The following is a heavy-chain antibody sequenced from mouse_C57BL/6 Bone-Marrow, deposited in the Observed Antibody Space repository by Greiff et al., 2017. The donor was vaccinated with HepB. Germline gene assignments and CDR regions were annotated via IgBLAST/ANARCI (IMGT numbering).Heavy chain of an antibody. D-gene: IGHD1-1*01. CDR2: ISYSGST. CDR1: GYSITSGYD. Sequence: EVQLVESGPGMVKPSQSLSLTCTVTGYSITSGYDWHWIRHFPGNKLEWMGYISYSGSTNYNPSLKSRIPITQATSKNHFFLKLKSVTTEDTATYYCARDQDYYGSSYAWFAYWGQGTLVTVSA. J-gene: IGHJ3*01. CDR3: ARDQDYYGSSYAWFAY. V-gene: IGHV3-1*01.